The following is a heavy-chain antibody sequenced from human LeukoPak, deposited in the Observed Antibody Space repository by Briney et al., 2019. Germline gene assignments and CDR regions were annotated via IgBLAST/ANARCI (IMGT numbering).Heavy chain of an antibody. J-gene: IGHJ6*02. CDR2: FDAEAGET. D-gene: IGHD3-10*01. CDR1: GYTLTELS. CDR3: ATDQRGAGLGFRYGSGSYNGMDV. Sequence: ASVKVSCKVSGYTLTELSMHWVRQVPGKGLEWMGGFDAEAGETLYAQKFQGRVTMTEDTSTDTAYMELSSLRSEDTAVYYCATDQRGAGLGFRYGSGSYNGMDVWGQGTTVTVSS. V-gene: IGHV1-24*01.